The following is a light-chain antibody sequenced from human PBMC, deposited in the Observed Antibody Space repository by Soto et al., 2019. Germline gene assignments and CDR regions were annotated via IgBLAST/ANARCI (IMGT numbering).Light chain of an antibody. V-gene: IGKV3-11*01. CDR2: DAS. CDR1: QSVSSY. J-gene: IGKJ1*01. CDR3: HQRGSWPRGT. Sequence: EIVLTQSPATLSLSPGETATLSCRASQSVSSYLAWYQQKPGQAPRLLIYDASNRATGIPARFSGSGSGTDFTLTISSLEPEDFXVYXCHQRGSWPRGTFGQGTKVEIK.